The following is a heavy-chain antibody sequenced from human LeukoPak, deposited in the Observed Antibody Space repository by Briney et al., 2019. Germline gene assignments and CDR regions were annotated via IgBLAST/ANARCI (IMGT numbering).Heavy chain of an antibody. CDR3: ERVGYSSSGNYYNDRGAFDY. D-gene: IGHD3-10*01. CDR2: INHSGST. J-gene: IGHJ4*02. Sequence: SETLSLTCAVYGGSFSGYYWSWIRQPPGKGLEWIGEINHSGSTNYNPSLKSRVTISVDTSKNQFSLKLSSVTAADTAVYYCERVGYSSSGNYYNDRGAFDYWGQGTLVTVSS. CDR1: GGSFSGYY. V-gene: IGHV4-34*01.